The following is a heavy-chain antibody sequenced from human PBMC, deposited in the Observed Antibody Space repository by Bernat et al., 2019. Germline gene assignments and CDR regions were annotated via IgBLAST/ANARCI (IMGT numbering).Heavy chain of an antibody. CDR2: INSDGSST. CDR1: GFTFSSYW. J-gene: IGHJ5*02. V-gene: IGHV3-74*01. D-gene: IGHD3-3*01. Sequence: EVQLVESGGGLVQPGGSLRLSCAASGFTFSSYWMHWVRQAPGKGLVWVSRINSDGSSTSYADSVKGRFTISRDNAKNTLYLQMNSLRAEDTAVYYCARAVEGLSGSYYDFWSGYFRDESNWFDPWGQGTLVTVSS. CDR3: ARAVEGLSGSYYDFWSGYFRDESNWFDP.